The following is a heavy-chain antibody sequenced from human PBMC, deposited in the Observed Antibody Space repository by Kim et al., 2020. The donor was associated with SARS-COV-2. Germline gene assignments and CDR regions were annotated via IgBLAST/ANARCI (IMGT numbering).Heavy chain of an antibody. V-gene: IGHV3-30*07. CDR3: ARDPTPGRRSAIDY. Sequence: DPVKRLFTLPRDNSKNALYLQTNSLRAEDTAVYYCARDPTPGRRSAIDYWGQGTLVTVSS. J-gene: IGHJ4*02.